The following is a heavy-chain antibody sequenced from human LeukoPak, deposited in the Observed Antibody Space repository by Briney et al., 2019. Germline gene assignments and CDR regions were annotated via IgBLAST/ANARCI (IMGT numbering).Heavy chain of an antibody. CDR1: GYTFTGYY. D-gene: IGHD3-10*01. J-gene: IGHJ4*02. Sequence: GASVKVSCKASGYTFTGYYMHWVRQAPGQGLEWMGWINLNSGGTNYAQKFQGRVTMTKDTSITTAYMELNRLRSDDTAVYYCARGRYGSGSYYNLFVYWGQGTLVTVSS. V-gene: IGHV1-2*02. CDR2: INLNSGGT. CDR3: ARGRYGSGSYYNLFVY.